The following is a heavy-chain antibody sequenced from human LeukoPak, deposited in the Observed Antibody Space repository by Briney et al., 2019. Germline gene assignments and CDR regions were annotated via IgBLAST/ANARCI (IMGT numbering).Heavy chain of an antibody. J-gene: IGHJ4*02. CDR2: IYYSGST. D-gene: IGHD3-10*01. CDR1: GGPISSGDYY. CDR3: ARAPPILLWFGGYYFDY. Sequence: SETLSLTCTVSGGPISSGDYYWSWIRQPPGKGLEWIGYIYYSGSTYYNPSLKSRVTISVDTSKNQFSLKLSSVTAADTAVYYCARAPPILLWFGGYYFDYWGQGTLVTVSS. V-gene: IGHV4-30-4*01.